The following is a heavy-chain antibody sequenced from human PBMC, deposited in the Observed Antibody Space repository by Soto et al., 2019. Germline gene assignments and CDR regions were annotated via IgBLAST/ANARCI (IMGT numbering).Heavy chain of an antibody. Sequence: KTSETLSLTCAVYCGSFSGYYWSWIRQPPGKGLEWIGEINHSGSTNYNPSLKSRVTISVDTSKNQFSLKLSSVTAADTAVYYCARCPHCGYPARGRYFDYWGQGTLVTVSS. V-gene: IGHV4-34*01. CDR3: ARCPHCGYPARGRYFDY. CDR1: CGSFSGYY. CDR2: INHSGST. D-gene: IGHD2-21*01. J-gene: IGHJ4*02.